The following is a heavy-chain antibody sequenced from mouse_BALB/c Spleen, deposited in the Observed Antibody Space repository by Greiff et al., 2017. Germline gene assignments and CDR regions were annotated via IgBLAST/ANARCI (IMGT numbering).Heavy chain of an antibody. V-gene: IGHV1S81*02. CDR1: GYTFTSYY. Sequence: QVQLQQPGAELVKPGASVELSCKASGYTFTSYYMYWVKQRPGQGLEWIGGINPSNGGTNFNEKFKSKATLTVDKSSSTAYMQLSSLTSEDSAVYYCTRWGVRRAMDYWGQGTSVTVSS. CDR2: INPSNGGT. CDR3: TRWGVRRAMDY. J-gene: IGHJ4*01. D-gene: IGHD2-14*01.